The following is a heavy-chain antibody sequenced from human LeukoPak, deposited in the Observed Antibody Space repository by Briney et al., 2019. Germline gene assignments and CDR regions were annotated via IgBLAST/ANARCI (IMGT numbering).Heavy chain of an antibody. CDR1: GGSISSSSYY. CDR3: ARVGSSGWPNWFDP. Sequence: SETLSLTCTVSGGSISSSSYYWSWIRQPPGKGLEWIGYIYYSGSTNYNPSLKSRVTISVDTSKNQFSLKLSSVTAADTAVYYCARVGSSGWPNWFDPWGQGTLVTVSS. D-gene: IGHD6-19*01. J-gene: IGHJ5*02. CDR2: IYYSGST. V-gene: IGHV4-61*01.